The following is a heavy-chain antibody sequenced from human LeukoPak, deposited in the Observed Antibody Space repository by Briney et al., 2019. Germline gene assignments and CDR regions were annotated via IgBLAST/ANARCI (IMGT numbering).Heavy chain of an antibody. D-gene: IGHD3-22*01. CDR2: ISWESESI. Sequence: GMSLRLSCAASGFTFDDYGMHWVRQAPRKGLEWVAGISWESESIGYADSVRGRFTISRDNAKNSLYLQMHSLRAEDTAFYYCARGDSTGFYYAVFEDWGQGTLVTVSS. J-gene: IGHJ4*02. V-gene: IGHV3-9*01. CDR3: ARGDSTGFYYAVFED. CDR1: GFTFDDYG.